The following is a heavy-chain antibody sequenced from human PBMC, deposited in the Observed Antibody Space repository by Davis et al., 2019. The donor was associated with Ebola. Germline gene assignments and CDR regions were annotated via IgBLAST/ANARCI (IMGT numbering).Heavy chain of an antibody. J-gene: IGHJ4*02. CDR3: AKEMEVTKPYDH. CDR1: GFTFNKYG. CDR2: VSRKGDS. Sequence: PGGSLRLSCAASGFTFNKYGMSWVRQALGKGLGWVAAVSRKGDSYYADSVKGRFTVSRDTSKDTLFLQMDSLRDEDTAIYYCAKEMEVTKPYDHWGQGTLVTVSS. D-gene: IGHD2-21*02. V-gene: IGHV3-23*01.